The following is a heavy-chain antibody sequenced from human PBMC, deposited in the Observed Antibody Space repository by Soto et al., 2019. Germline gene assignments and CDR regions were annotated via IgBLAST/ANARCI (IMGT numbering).Heavy chain of an antibody. CDR3: ARGYSNAYVGNWFDP. D-gene: IGHD3-16*01. Sequence: SETLSLTCTVSGGSISGYYWSWIRQPPGKGLEWIGYMYNSGSTVYTPSFKSRVTISVDTYKNQFSLNLNSVTAADTAVYYCARGYSNAYVGNWFDPWGQGTLVTVSS. CDR2: MYNSGST. J-gene: IGHJ5*02. CDR1: GGSISGYY. V-gene: IGHV4-59*12.